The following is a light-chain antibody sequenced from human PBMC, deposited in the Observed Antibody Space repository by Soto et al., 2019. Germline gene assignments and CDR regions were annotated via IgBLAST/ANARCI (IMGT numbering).Light chain of an antibody. V-gene: IGKV3-11*01. CDR1: QSVSSN. Sequence: ENVLTQSPATLSLSPGERATLSCRASQSVSSNLTWYQQKPGQAPRLLIFDASNRATGIPVRFSGSGSGTDFTITISSLQPEDFAFYYYHQRSNSPPTFGGGTKVEIK. J-gene: IGKJ4*01. CDR2: DAS. CDR3: HQRSNSPPT.